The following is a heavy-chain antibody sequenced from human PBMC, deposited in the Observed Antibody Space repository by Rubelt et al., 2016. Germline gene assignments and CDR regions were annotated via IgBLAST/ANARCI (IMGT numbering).Heavy chain of an antibody. CDR3: ASRYCSTTSCYHFDY. D-gene: IGHD2-2*01. CDR2: NSPIFGTT. CDR1: GYTFTSYG. J-gene: IGHJ4*02. Sequence: QVQLVQSGAEVKKPGASVKVSCKASGYTFTSYGISWVRQAPGQGLEWMGWNSPIFGTTNYAQKFQGRLTVTADESTSTAYMELSSLRSEDTAIYYCASRYCSTTSCYHFDYWGQGTLVTVSS. V-gene: IGHV1-69*01.